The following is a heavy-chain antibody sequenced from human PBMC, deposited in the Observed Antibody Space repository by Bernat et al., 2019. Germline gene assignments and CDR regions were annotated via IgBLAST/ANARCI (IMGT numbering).Heavy chain of an antibody. CDR3: ARGGKIPEYGDYGPDY. CDR1: GFTFSSYW. CDR2: VNSDGGAT. D-gene: IGHD4-17*01. V-gene: IGHV3-74*01. Sequence: EVQLVESGGGLVQPGGSLRLSCAASGFTFSSYWMHWVRQAPGKGLVWVARVNSDGGATDYADSVKGRFTIARDHAKNTLYLQMSSLGAEDTAVCFCARGGKIPEYGDYGPDYWGQGTLVTVSS. J-gene: IGHJ4*01.